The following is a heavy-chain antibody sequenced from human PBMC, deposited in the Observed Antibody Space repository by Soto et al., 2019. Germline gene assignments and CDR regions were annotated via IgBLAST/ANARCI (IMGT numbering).Heavy chain of an antibody. D-gene: IGHD6-19*01. Sequence: PGGSLRLSCAAPGFTFSSHGMHWVRQTPGKGLEWVAVIWYDGSNEYYADSVKGRFTISRDNSKNTLYLQLNSLRPEDTAVYYCARTTAVAGTPEFDYWGQGTLVTVSS. V-gene: IGHV3-33*01. CDR1: GFTFSSHG. CDR2: IWYDGSNE. J-gene: IGHJ4*02. CDR3: ARTTAVAGTPEFDY.